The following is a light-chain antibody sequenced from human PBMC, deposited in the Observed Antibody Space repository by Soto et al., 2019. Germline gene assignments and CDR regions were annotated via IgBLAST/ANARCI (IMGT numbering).Light chain of an antibody. CDR1: QSLLHSNGYNY. J-gene: IGKJ2*01. CDR2: LGS. V-gene: IGKV2-28*01. Sequence: DIVMTQSPLSLPVTPGEPASISCRSSQSLLHSNGYNYLDWYLQKPGQSPQLLIYLGSNRASGVPDRFSGSGSGPDFTLKLSRVEAEYVGVYYCMQALQTPSFGQGTKLEIK. CDR3: MQALQTPS.